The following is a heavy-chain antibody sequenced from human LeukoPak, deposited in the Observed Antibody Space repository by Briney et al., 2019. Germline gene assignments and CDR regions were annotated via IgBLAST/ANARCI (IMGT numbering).Heavy chain of an antibody. V-gene: IGHV3-53*01. CDR1: GFTVSSNY. D-gene: IGHD3-9*01. CDR3: ARSSALRYFDP. Sequence: GGSLRLSCAASGFTVSSNYMSWVRQAPGKGLEWVSVIYSGGSTYYADSVKGRFTISRDNSKNTLYLQMNSQRAEDTAVYYCARSSALRYFDPWGQGTLVTVSS. CDR2: IYSGGST. J-gene: IGHJ5*02.